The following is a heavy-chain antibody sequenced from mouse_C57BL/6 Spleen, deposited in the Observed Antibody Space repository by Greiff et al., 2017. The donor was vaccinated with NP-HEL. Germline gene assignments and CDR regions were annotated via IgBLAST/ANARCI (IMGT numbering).Heavy chain of an antibody. V-gene: IGHV1-64*01. Sequence: QVQLQQPGAELVKPGASVKLSCKASGYTFTSYWMHWVKQRPGQGLEWIGMIHPNSGSTNYNEKVKSKATLTVDKSSSTAYMQLSSLTAEDSAVYYCARKDYGSSGAMDYWGQGTSVTVSS. CDR2: IHPNSGST. CDR1: GYTFTSYW. CDR3: ARKDYGSSGAMDY. J-gene: IGHJ4*01. D-gene: IGHD1-1*01.